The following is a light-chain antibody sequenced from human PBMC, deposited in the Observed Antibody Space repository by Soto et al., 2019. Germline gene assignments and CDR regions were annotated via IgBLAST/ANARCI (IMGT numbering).Light chain of an antibody. CDR1: SSNIGSKP. V-gene: IGLV1-44*01. CDR3: AAWDDSLNVVV. Sequence: QSVLTQPPSASGTPGQRVTISCSGSSSNIGSKPVNWYQQLPGTAPKLLIYTNNQRPSGVPDRFSGSKSGTSASLAISGLQSEDEADYYCAAWDDSLNVVVFGGGTKLTVL. CDR2: TNN. J-gene: IGLJ2*01.